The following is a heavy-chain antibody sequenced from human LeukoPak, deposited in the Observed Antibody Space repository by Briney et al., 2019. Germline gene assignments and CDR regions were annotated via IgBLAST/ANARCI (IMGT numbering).Heavy chain of an antibody. D-gene: IGHD4-17*01. CDR3: ATVGAVTDGAFDV. CDR1: GFIFSNYW. J-gene: IGHJ3*01. CDR2: IKQDGSEK. V-gene: IGHV3-7*01. Sequence: PVGSLRLSCAASGFIFSNYWMTWVRQAPGMGLEWVANIKQDGSEKYYVDSVKGRFTISRDNAKNSLYLQMNSLRVEDTAIYYCATVGAVTDGAFDVWGQGTMVTVSS.